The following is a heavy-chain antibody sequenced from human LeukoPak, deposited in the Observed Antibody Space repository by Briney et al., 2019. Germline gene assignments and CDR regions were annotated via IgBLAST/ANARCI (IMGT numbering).Heavy chain of an antibody. V-gene: IGHV3-7*01. D-gene: IGHD5-12*01. CDR3: GTVRGDGYDLLFDY. J-gene: IGHJ4*02. Sequence: PGGSLRLSCAASGFTFSSYWMSWVRQAPGKGLEWVANIKQDGSEKYYVDSVKGRFTISRDNAKNSLYLQMNSLRAEDTAVYYCGTVRGDGYDLLFDYWGQGTLVTVSS. CDR2: IKQDGSEK. CDR1: GFTFSSYW.